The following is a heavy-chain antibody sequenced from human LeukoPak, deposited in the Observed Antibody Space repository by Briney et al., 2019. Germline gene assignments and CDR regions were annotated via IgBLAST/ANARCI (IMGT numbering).Heavy chain of an antibody. D-gene: IGHD4-17*01. V-gene: IGHV3-30*18. CDR2: ISYDGSNK. Sequence: GGSLRLSCAASGFTFSSYGMHWVRQAPGKGLEWVAVISYDGSNKYYADSVKGRFTISRDNSKNTLYLQMNSLRAEDTAVYYCAKDVDYAYYFDHWGQGTLVTVSS. J-gene: IGHJ4*02. CDR1: GFTFSSYG. CDR3: AKDVDYAYYFDH.